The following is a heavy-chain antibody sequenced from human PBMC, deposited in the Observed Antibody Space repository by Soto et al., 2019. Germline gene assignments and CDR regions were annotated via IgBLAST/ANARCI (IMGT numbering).Heavy chain of an antibody. Sequence: EVQLLESGGGLVQPGGSLRLSCAASAFTFSSYAMIWVRQAPGKGLEWVSFISGSGGKTFYADSVKGRFTISRDNSKNTLYLQMNSLRAEDTAVYYCAKQKVPADIGGALDYWGQGTLVTVSS. J-gene: IGHJ4*02. CDR2: ISGSGGKT. CDR1: AFTFSSYA. V-gene: IGHV3-23*01. D-gene: IGHD2-2*01. CDR3: AKQKVPADIGGALDY.